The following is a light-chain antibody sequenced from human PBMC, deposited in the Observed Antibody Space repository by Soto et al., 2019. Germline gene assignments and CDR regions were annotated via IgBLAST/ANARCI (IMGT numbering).Light chain of an antibody. CDR2: DAS. V-gene: IGKV3-20*01. CDR1: QSVGTNY. CDR3: HQYADSPRT. Sequence: EVVLTQSPGTLSLSPGERATLSCRASQSVGTNYLAWYKQKPGQAPRFLIYDASSRASGIPDGFSGSGSGTDFTLTISRLEPEDFAGYYCHQYADSPRTFGQGTKVEIK. J-gene: IGKJ1*01.